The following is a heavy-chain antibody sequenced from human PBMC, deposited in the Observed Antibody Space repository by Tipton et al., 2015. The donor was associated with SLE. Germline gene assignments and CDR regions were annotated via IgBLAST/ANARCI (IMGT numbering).Heavy chain of an antibody. CDR3: ARVSQDMVVTGNWYFDL. CDR2: VYASGST. D-gene: IGHD5-12*01. Sequence: TLSLTCTVSGASIRSGTYYWGWIRPSAGKGLEWIGRVYASGSTHYNPSLNSRVTISVDTSKNQFSLQLNSVTAADTAIYYCARVSQDMVVTGNWYFDLWGRGTLVTVSS. J-gene: IGHJ2*01. V-gene: IGHV4-61*02. CDR1: GASIRSGTYY.